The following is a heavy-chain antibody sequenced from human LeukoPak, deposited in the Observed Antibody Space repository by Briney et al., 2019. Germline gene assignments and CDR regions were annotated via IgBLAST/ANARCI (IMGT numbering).Heavy chain of an antibody. Sequence: PGGSLRLSCEASGFTFSVYAMTWVRQAPGKGLEWVSSIGSDDKTHYSESVKGRLAISRDNSKSMLFLHMNSLRAEDTALYYCAGDLHYYVAMDVWGQGTTVTVSS. CDR2: IGSDDKT. CDR1: GFTFSVYA. CDR3: AGDLHYYVAMDV. J-gene: IGHJ6*02. D-gene: IGHD3-10*02. V-gene: IGHV3-23*01.